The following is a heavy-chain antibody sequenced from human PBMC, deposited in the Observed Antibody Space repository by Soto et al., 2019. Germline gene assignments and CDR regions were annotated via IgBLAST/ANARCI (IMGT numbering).Heavy chain of an antibody. CDR3: ARRDTMVRGEYYFDY. V-gene: IGHV5-51*01. J-gene: IGHJ4*02. CDR2: IYPGDSDT. Sequence: GESLKISCKGLGNSFNNWIGWVRQMPGKGLEWVGIIYPGDSDTRYSPSFQGQVTISADKSISTAYLQWSSLKASDTAMYYCARRDTMVRGEYYFDYWGQGTLVTVSS. D-gene: IGHD3-10*01. CDR1: GNSFNNW.